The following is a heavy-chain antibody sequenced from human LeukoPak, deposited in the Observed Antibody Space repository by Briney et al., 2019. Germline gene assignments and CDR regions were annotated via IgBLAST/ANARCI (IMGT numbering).Heavy chain of an antibody. D-gene: IGHD3-3*01. Sequence: SETLSLTCTVSGGSISSYYWSWIRQPAGKGLEWIGRTYTSGSTNYNPSLKSRVTMSVDTSKNQFSLKLSSVTAADTAVYYCARDYDFWSDKDYWGQGTLVTVSS. CDR2: TYTSGST. CDR1: GGSISSYY. CDR3: ARDYDFWSDKDY. J-gene: IGHJ4*02. V-gene: IGHV4-4*07.